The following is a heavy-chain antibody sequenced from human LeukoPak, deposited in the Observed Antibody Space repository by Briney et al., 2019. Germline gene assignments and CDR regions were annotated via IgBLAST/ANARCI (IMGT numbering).Heavy chain of an antibody. V-gene: IGHV3-48*01. CDR3: ATELLGFGELFRDFDY. D-gene: IGHD3-10*01. J-gene: IGHJ4*02. CDR2: ISSSSSTI. CDR1: GFTFSSYS. Sequence: PGGSLRLSCAASGFTFSSYSMNWVRQAPGKGLEWVSYISSSSSTIYYADSVKGRFTISRDNAKNSLYLQMNSLRAEDTAVYYCATELLGFGELFRDFDYWGQGTLVTVSS.